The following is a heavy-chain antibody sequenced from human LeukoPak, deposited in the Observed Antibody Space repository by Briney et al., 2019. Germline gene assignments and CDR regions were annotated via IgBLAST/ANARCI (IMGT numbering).Heavy chain of an antibody. CDR1: GDSISTSNSY. V-gene: IGHV4-39*06. J-gene: IGHJ5*02. D-gene: IGHD5-24*01. Sequence: SETLSLTCTVSGDSISTSNSYWGWLRQPPGKGLEWIGSVYHSEHTSYNPSLKSRVTVSLDTSKNQFTLKLSSVTAADTAVYYCARGPGGYNHNWFDPWGQGTLVIVSS. CDR2: VYHSEHT. CDR3: ARGPGGYNHNWFDP.